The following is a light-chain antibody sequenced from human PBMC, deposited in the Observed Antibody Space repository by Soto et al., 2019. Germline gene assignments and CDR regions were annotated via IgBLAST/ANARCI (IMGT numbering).Light chain of an antibody. CDR1: QSVSSSY. V-gene: IGKV3-20*01. CDR3: QQYGSSLMYT. CDR2: ETS. Sequence: EIVLTQSPGTLSLSPGERATLSCRASQSVSSSYLAWYQQKPGQAPRLLIYETSNRATGIPDRFSGSGSGADFTRTISRLEPEDFAVYYCQQYGSSLMYTFGQGTKLEIK. J-gene: IGKJ2*01.